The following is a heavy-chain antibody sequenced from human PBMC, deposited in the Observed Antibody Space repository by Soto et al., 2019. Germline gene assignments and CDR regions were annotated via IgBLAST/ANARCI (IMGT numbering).Heavy chain of an antibody. J-gene: IGHJ4*02. Sequence: EVQLLESGGGLVQPGGSLRLSCAASGFTFSSYAMSWVRQAPGKGLEWVSAISGSGGSTYYADSVKGRFTISRDNSKNTLYLQMNSLRAEDTAVYYCAKAPTYCSGGSCYHPAPPGVYYFDYWGQGTLVTVSS. D-gene: IGHD2-15*01. CDR1: GFTFSSYA. V-gene: IGHV3-23*01. CDR3: AKAPTYCSGGSCYHPAPPGVYYFDY. CDR2: ISGSGGST.